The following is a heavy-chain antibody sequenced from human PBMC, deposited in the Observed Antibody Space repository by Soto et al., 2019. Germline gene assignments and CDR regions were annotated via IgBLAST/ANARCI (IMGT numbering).Heavy chain of an antibody. CDR1: GGSITSSSYY. CDR2: INHSGST. V-gene: IGHV4-39*07. Sequence: SETLSLTCTVSGGSITSSSYYWGWIRQPPGKGLEWIGEINHSGSTYYNPSLKSRVTISVDTSKNQFSLKLSSVTAADTAVYYCASLKLGYSTFDPWGQGTLVTVSS. CDR3: ASLKLGYSTFDP. J-gene: IGHJ5*02. D-gene: IGHD5-18*01.